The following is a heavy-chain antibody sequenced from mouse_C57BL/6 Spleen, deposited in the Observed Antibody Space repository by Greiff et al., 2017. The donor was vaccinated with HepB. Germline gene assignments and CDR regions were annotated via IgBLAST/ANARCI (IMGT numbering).Heavy chain of an antibody. Sequence: EVHLVESGGGLVKPGGSLKLSCAASGFTFSSYAMSWVRQTPEKRLEWVATISDGGSYTYYPDNVKGRFTISRDNAKNNLYLQMSHLKSEDTAMYYCARDRGGYYPDYYAMDYWGQGTSVTVSS. CDR2: ISDGGSYT. J-gene: IGHJ4*01. CDR3: ARDRGGYYPDYYAMDY. V-gene: IGHV5-4*01. D-gene: IGHD2-3*01. CDR1: GFTFSSYA.